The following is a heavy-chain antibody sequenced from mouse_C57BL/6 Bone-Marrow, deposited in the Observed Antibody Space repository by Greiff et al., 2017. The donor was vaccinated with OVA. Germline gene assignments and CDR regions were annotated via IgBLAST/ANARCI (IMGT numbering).Heavy chain of an antibody. Sequence: QVQLQQSGPGLVQPSQSLSITCTVSGFSLTSYGVHWVRQSPGKGLEWLGVIWSGGSTDYNAAFISRLSISKENSKSQVFFKMSRMQEDDTAKYYGGRNMRICYGTRGYFDVWGTGTTVTVSS. V-gene: IGHV2-2*01. CDR3: GRNMRICYGTRGYFDV. J-gene: IGHJ1*03. D-gene: IGHD1-1*01. CDR2: IWSGGST. CDR1: GFSLTSYG.